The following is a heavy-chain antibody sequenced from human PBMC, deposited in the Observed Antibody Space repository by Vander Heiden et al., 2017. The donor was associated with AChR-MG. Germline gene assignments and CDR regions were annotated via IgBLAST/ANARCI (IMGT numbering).Heavy chain of an antibody. V-gene: IGHV3-30-3*01. CDR3: ARGLESRSLLVSFDI. D-gene: IGHD3-3*01. J-gene: IGHJ3*02. CDR1: GSTFSNYV. CDR2: ISYDGSNK. Sequence: QVQLVESGGGVVQPGRSLRLSCAASGSTFSNYVVHWVRQAPGKGLEWVAVISYDGSNKYYADSVKGRFTISRDNSKNTLYLQMNSLRVEDTAVYYCARGLESRSLLVSFDIWGQGTMVTVSS.